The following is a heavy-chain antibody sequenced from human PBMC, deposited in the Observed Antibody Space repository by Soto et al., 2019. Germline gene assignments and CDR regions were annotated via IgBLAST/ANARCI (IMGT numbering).Heavy chain of an antibody. CDR3: AREAGSNYYYFYALDV. CDR1: GYTFTGYY. J-gene: IGHJ6*02. V-gene: IGHV1-69*13. CDR2: IIPKCGTT. Sequence: SVKVSCKASGYTFTGYYMHWVRQAPGQGLEWMGGIIPKCGTTNYAQNFQGRVTITADESTNTAYMELNYLGSDDTAVYFCAREAGSNYYYFYALDVWGQGTTVTVSS. D-gene: IGHD4-4*01.